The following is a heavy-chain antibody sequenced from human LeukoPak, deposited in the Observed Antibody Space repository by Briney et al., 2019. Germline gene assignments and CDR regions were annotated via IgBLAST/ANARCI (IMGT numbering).Heavy chain of an antibody. V-gene: IGHV4-34*01. CDR3: ASGRFLEWLSFDY. CDR1: GGSFSGYY. J-gene: IGHJ4*02. CDR2: INHSGST. D-gene: IGHD3-3*01. Sequence: PSETLSLTRAVYGGSFSGYYWSWIRQPPGKGLEWIGEINHSGSTNYNPSLKSRVTISVDTSKNQFSLKLSSVTAADTAVYYCASGRFLEWLSFDYWGQGTLVTVSS.